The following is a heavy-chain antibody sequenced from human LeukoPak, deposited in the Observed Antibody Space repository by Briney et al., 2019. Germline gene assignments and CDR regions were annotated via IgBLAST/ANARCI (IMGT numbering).Heavy chain of an antibody. D-gene: IGHD6-25*01. Sequence: GASVKVSYRASGYTFTSYYMHWMRQAPGQGPEWMGIINPRGGSTDYAQKFQGRVTMTSDTSTSTVYMELNSLIYEDTAVYFCARVGSAAATADYWGQGTLVTVSS. J-gene: IGHJ4*02. CDR1: GYTFTSYY. CDR3: ARVGSAAATADY. V-gene: IGHV1-46*01. CDR2: INPRGGST.